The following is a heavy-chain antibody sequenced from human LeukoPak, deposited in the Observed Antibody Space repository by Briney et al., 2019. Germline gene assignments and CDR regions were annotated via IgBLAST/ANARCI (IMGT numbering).Heavy chain of an antibody. CDR1: GGSFSGYY. V-gene: IGHV4-34*01. D-gene: IGHD3-10*01. J-gene: IGHJ5*02. CDR3: ARRSTYYYGSGSYYTQRWFDP. CDR2: INHSGST. Sequence: PSETLSLTCAVYGGSFSGYYWSWIRQPPGKGLEWIGEINHSGSTNYNPSLKRRVTISVDTSKNQCSLKLSSVTAADTAVYYCARRSTYYYGSGSYYTQRWFDPWGQGTLVTVSS.